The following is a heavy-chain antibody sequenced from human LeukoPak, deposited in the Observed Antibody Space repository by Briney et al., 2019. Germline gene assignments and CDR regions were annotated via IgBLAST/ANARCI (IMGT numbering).Heavy chain of an antibody. J-gene: IGHJ5*02. CDR2: IYYSGST. CDR1: GGSISSGSYY. V-gene: IGHV4-39*02. Sequence: SETLSLTCTVSGGSISSGSYYWGWIRQPPGKGLEWIGSIYYSGSTYYNPSLKSRVTISVDTSKNQFSLKLTSVTAADTAVYYCAIETAKYTSSLDWFDPWGQGTLVTVSS. D-gene: IGHD6-13*01. CDR3: AIETAKYTSSLDWFDP.